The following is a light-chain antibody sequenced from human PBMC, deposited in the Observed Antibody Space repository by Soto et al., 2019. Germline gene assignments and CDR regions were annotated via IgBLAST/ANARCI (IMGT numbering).Light chain of an antibody. CDR3: QQYSNYSVT. J-gene: IGKJ1*01. Sequence: DIQMTQSPSTLSASVGDRVTITCRASQSISSWLAWYQQKPRRAPKLLIYGTSSLESGVPSRFSGSGSGTEFTLTIGSLQPDDFATYYCQQYSNYSVTFGQGTKVDI. V-gene: IGKV1-5*01. CDR1: QSISSW. CDR2: GTS.